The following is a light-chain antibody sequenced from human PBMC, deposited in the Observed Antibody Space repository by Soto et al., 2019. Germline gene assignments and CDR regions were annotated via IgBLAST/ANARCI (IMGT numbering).Light chain of an antibody. V-gene: IGKV3-20*01. CDR3: QQYGHSPPIT. CDR2: GVS. J-gene: IGKJ3*01. CDR1: QSVPSTY. Sequence: EIVLTQSPGTLSLSPGERATLSCRASQSVPSTYLAWYQQRPGQAPRLLIYGVSTRAPGIPDRFSGSGSGTAFTLTISRLETEDFAVYFCQQYGHSPPITFGPGTKVDF.